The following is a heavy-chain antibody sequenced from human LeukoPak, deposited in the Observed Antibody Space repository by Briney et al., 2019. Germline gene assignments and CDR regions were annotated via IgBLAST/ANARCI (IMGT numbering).Heavy chain of an antibody. D-gene: IGHD1-26*01. CDR1: GFTFSSYN. Sequence: GGSLRLSCAASGFTFSSYNMNWVRQAPGKGLEWVSSISSSSSYIYYADSVKGRFTISRDNAKNSLYLQMNSLRAEDTAVYYCAKDLLGGDSGSYYEVGELGMDVWGQGTTVTVSS. CDR3: AKDLLGGDSGSYYEVGELGMDV. CDR2: ISSSSSYI. J-gene: IGHJ6*02. V-gene: IGHV3-21*01.